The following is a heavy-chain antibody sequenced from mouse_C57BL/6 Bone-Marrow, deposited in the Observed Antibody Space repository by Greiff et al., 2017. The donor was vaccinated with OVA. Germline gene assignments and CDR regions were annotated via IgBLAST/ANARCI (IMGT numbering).Heavy chain of an antibody. V-gene: IGHV1-43*01. CDR1: GYSFTGYY. J-gene: IGHJ1*03. Sequence: EVQLQESGPELVKPGASVKISCKASGYSFTGYYMHWVKQSSEKSLEWIGEINPSTGGTSYNQKFKGKATLTVDKSSSTAYMQLKSLTSEDSAVYYCARHGATPITTVVDWYFDVWGTGTTVTVSS. CDR3: ARHGATPITTVVDWYFDV. CDR2: INPSTGGT. D-gene: IGHD1-1*01.